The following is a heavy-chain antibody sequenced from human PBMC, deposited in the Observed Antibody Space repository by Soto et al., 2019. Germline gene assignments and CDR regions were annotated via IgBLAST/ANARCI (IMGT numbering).Heavy chain of an antibody. V-gene: IGHV4-59*13. CDR2: IYYNGTT. J-gene: IGHJ4*02. CDR1: GGSISSYY. CDR3: ARYYYDTSGYYYDY. Sequence: ASETLSLTCTGSGGSISSYYWSWIRQPPGKGLEWIGYIYYNGTTNYNPSLKSRVTMSVGTSKNQFSLKLSSVTAADTAVYYCARYYYDTSGYYYDYWGQGSLVTVSS. D-gene: IGHD3-22*01.